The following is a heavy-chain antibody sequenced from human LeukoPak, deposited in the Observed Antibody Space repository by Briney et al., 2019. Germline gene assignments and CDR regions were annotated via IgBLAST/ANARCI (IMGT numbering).Heavy chain of an antibody. Sequence: SVKVSCKASVGTFSSYTISWVRQAPGQGLEWMGRIIPILGIANYAQKFQGRVTITADKSTSTAYMELSSLRSEDTAVYYCARERYYDFWSGSSGYYMDVWGKGTTVTVSS. CDR1: VGTFSSYT. D-gene: IGHD3-3*01. CDR3: ARERYYDFWSGSSGYYMDV. CDR2: IIPILGIA. J-gene: IGHJ6*03. V-gene: IGHV1-69*04.